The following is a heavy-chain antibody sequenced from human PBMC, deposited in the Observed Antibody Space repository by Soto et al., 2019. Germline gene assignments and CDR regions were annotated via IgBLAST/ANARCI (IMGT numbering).Heavy chain of an antibody. CDR1: GYTFTSYD. D-gene: IGHD7-27*01. V-gene: IGHV1-8*01. J-gene: IGHJ6*02. Sequence: GASVKVSCKASGYTFTSYDINWVRQATGQGLEWMGWMNPNSGNTGYAQKFQGRVTMTRNTSISTAYMELSSLRSEDTAVYYCATIRTLTDYYYYYGMDVWGQGTTVTVSS. CDR3: ATIRTLTDYYYYYGMDV. CDR2: MNPNSGNT.